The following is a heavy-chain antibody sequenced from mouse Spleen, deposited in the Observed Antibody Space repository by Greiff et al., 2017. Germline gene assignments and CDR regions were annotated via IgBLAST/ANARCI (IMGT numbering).Heavy chain of an antibody. Sequence: DVQLVESGGDLVKPGGSLKLSCAASGFTFSSYGMSWVRQTPDKRLEWVATISSGGSYTYYPDSVKGRFTISRDNAKNTLYLQMSSLKSEDTAMYYCARQKGDYGHAMDYWGQGTSVTVSS. D-gene: IGHD2-4*01. CDR3: ARQKGDYGHAMDY. V-gene: IGHV5-6*01. CDR2: ISSGGSYT. J-gene: IGHJ4*01. CDR1: GFTFSSYG.